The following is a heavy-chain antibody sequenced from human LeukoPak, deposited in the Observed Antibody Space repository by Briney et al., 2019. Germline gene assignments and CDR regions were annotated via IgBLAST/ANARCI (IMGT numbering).Heavy chain of an antibody. CDR2: ISGSGGST. Sequence: PGGSLRLSCAASGFTFSSYAMSWVRQAPGKGLEWVSAISGSGGSTYYADSVKGRFTISRDNSKNTLYLQMNSLRAEDTAVYYCAKDQDYDSSGYYDGYTGYWGQRTLVTVSS. D-gene: IGHD3-22*01. V-gene: IGHV3-23*01. CDR3: AKDQDYDSSGYYDGYTGY. J-gene: IGHJ4*02. CDR1: GFTFSSYA.